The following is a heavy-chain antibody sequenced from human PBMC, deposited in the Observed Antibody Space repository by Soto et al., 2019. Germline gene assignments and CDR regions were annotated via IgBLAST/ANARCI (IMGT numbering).Heavy chain of an antibody. V-gene: IGHV1-69*01. CDR2: IIPVFQTA. Sequence: QEQLVQSGAEVKKPGSPVKVSCKASGGLFSSYPISWVRQVPGQGLEWMGGIIPVFQTAYYTQSFQGRVTITADESTNTAYMELSSLRSEDTAIYYCARGGSGYTWFNEFWGQGTLVTVSS. J-gene: IGHJ4*02. D-gene: IGHD3-22*01. CDR3: ARGGSGYTWFNEF. CDR1: GGLFSSYP.